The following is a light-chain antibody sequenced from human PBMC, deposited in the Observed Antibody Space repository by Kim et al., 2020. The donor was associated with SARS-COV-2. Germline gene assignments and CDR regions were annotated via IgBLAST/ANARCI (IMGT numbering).Light chain of an antibody. CDR1: QSINKY. CDR2: AAS. CDR3: QQSYSTLWT. V-gene: IGKV1-39*01. Sequence: ASVGDSVTVTCRASQSINKYLNWYQQKPGRAPKLLIYAASTVQNGVPSRFSGGGSGTDFTLTISSLQPEDFATYYCQQSYSTLWTFGRGTKVDIK. J-gene: IGKJ1*01.